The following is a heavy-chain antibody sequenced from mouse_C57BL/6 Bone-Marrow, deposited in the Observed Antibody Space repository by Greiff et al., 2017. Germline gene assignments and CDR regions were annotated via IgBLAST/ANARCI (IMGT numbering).Heavy chain of an antibody. CDR1: GYTFTSYW. J-gene: IGHJ2*01. V-gene: IGHV1-55*01. CDR3: ARGTTVVATNY. Sequence: VKLMESGADLVKPGASVKMSCKASGYTFTSYWITWVKKRPGQGLEWIGDIYPGSGSTNYNEKFKSKATLTVDTSSSTAYMQLSSLTSEDSAVYYCARGTTVVATNYWGQGTTLTVSS. D-gene: IGHD1-1*01. CDR2: IYPGSGST.